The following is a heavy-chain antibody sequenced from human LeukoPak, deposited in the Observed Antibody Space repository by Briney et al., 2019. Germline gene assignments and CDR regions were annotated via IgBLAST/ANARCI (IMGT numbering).Heavy chain of an antibody. J-gene: IGHJ4*02. CDR1: GGSISSYY. D-gene: IGHD1-26*01. V-gene: IGHV4-59*12. Sequence: SETLPLTCTVSGGSISSYYWSWIRQPPGKGLEWIGYIYHSGSTYYNPSLKSRVTISVDRSKNQFSLKLSSVTAADTAVYYCARGGSYYGVYYFDYWGQGTLVTVSS. CDR3: ARGGSYYGVYYFDY. CDR2: IYHSGST.